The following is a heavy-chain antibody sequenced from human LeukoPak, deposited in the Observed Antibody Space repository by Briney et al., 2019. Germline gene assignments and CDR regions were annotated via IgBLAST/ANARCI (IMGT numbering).Heavy chain of an antibody. D-gene: IGHD3-10*01. CDR3: AAPYGSGSNGFDP. J-gene: IGHJ5*02. V-gene: IGHV3-74*01. Sequence: GGSLRLSCAASGFTFSSYWIHWVRQAPGKGLVWVSRINSEGSSTSYADSVKGRFTISRDNAKNTLYLQMNSLRAEDTAVYYCAAPYGSGSNGFDPWGQGTLVTVSS. CDR2: INSEGSST. CDR1: GFTFSSYW.